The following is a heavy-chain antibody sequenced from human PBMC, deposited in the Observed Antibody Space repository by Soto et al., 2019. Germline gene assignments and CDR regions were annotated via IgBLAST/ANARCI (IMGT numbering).Heavy chain of an antibody. CDR1: GFTFSSYA. Sequence: QVQLVESGGGVVQPGRSLRLSCAASGFTFSSYAMHWVRQAPGKGLEWVAVISYDGSNKYYADSVKGRFTISRDNSKNTLYLQMNSLRAEDTAVYYCVRDIAARRGARGMDVWGQGTTVTVSS. CDR2: ISYDGSNK. D-gene: IGHD6-6*01. J-gene: IGHJ6*02. V-gene: IGHV3-30-3*01. CDR3: VRDIAARRGARGMDV.